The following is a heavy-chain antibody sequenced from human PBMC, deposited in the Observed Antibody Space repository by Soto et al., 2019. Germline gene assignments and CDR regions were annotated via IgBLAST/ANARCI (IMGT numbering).Heavy chain of an antibody. D-gene: IGHD3-3*01. Sequence: GGSLRLSCAASGFTFSSYGMHWVRQAPGKGLEWVAVISYDGSNKYYADSVKGRFTISRDNSKNTLYLQMNSLRAEDTAVYYCAKDGGGVTIFGVVIHYGMDVWGQGTTVTVSS. CDR2: ISYDGSNK. CDR1: GFTFSSYG. V-gene: IGHV3-30*18. CDR3: AKDGGGVTIFGVVIHYGMDV. J-gene: IGHJ6*02.